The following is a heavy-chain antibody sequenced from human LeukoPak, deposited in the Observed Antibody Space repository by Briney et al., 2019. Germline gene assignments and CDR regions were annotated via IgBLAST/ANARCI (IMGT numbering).Heavy chain of an antibody. J-gene: IGHJ4*02. D-gene: IGHD6-6*01. CDR3: ARGDRGSSGDY. V-gene: IGHV1-46*01. CDR1: GYTFTSYY. CDR2: INPSGGST. Sequence: ASVKVSCKASGYTFTSYYMHWVRQAPGQGLEWMGIINPSGGSTSYAQKFQGRVTMTRDTSISTAYMELSRLRSDDTAVYYCARGDRGSSGDYWGQGTLVTVSS.